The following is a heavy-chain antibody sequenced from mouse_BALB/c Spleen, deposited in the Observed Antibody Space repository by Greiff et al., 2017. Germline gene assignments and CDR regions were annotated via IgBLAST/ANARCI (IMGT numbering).Heavy chain of an antibody. Sequence: EVKLMESGGGLVQPGGSLKLSCAASGFTFSSYTMSWVRQTPEKTLEWVAYISNGGGSTYYPDTVKGRFTISRDNAKNTLYLQMSSLKSEDTAMYYCARHLYYGSSYYAMDYWGQGTSVTVSS. CDR2: ISNGGGST. V-gene: IGHV5-12-2*01. CDR3: ARHLYYGSSYYAMDY. J-gene: IGHJ4*01. CDR1: GFTFSSYT. D-gene: IGHD1-1*01.